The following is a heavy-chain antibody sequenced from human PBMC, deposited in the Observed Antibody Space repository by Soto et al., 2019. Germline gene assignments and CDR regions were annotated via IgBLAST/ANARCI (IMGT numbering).Heavy chain of an antibody. CDR3: AKGRARDWPGCKQDY. CDR1: AFTFSSYA. J-gene: IGHJ4*02. V-gene: IGHV3-23*01. D-gene: IGHD3-9*01. Sequence: EVQLLESGGGLAQPGGSLRLSCAASAFTFSSYAMSWVRQAPGKGLEWVSAVSGSGDSTYYADSVKGRFTISRDNSKKALYLQMYSLRAEDTAVHNCAKGRARDWPGCKQDYCGQGTLLTVSS. CDR2: VSGSGDST.